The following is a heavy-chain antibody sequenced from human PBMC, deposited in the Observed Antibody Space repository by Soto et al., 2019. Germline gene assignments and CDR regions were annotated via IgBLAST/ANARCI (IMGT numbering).Heavy chain of an antibody. CDR3: ARDLWSGYYAYYYYYGMDV. D-gene: IGHD3-3*01. J-gene: IGHJ6*02. Sequence: GGSLRLSCAASGFTFSSYSMNWVRQAPGKGLEWVSSISSNRSNKYYADSVKGRFTISRDNSKNSLYLQMNSLRAEDTAVYYCARDLWSGYYAYYYYYGMDVWGQGTTVTVSS. CDR1: GFTFSSYS. CDR2: ISSNRSNK. V-gene: IGHV3-21*01.